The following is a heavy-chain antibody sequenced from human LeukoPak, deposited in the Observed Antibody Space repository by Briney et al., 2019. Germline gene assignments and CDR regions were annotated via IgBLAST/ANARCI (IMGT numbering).Heavy chain of an antibody. D-gene: IGHD3-9*01. J-gene: IGHJ5*02. CDR1: GYNFTNYW. V-gene: IGHV5-51*01. Sequence: GESLKISCKVSGYNFTNYWIGWVRQMPGKGLEWMGIVYPGDSKTKYSPSFQGQVTISADQSIRSAFLQWSSLKASDSAMYCCARSKYYDLLTGYYLENNWFDPWGQGTLVTVSS. CDR3: ARSKYYDLLTGYYLENNWFDP. CDR2: VYPGDSKT.